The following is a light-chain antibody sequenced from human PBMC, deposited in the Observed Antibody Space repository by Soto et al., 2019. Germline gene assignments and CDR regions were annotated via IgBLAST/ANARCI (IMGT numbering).Light chain of an antibody. CDR2: DAS. J-gene: IGKJ4*01. Sequence: DIQMTQSPSSLSASEGDRVTITCQSSHDVSRNLNWFQQKPGEAPQLLIYDASNLERGVSSMFSGSGSGTDFTLTISSLQPEDVATYYCQQYNSMLSFGGGTEVEIK. V-gene: IGKV1-33*01. CDR1: HDVSRN. CDR3: QQYNSMLS.